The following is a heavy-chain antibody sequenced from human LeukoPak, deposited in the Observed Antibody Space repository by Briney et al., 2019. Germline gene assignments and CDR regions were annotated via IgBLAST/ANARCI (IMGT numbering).Heavy chain of an antibody. CDR3: AKDPYAILTGYRYYFDY. CDR2: ISGSGGST. Sequence: GGSPRLSCAASGFTFNNYWMNWVRQAPGKGLEWVSAISGSGGSTYYADSVKGRFTISRDNSKNTLYLQMNSLRAEDTAVYYCAKDPYAILTGYRYYFDYWGQGTLVTVSS. V-gene: IGHV3-23*01. J-gene: IGHJ4*02. CDR1: GFTFNNYW. D-gene: IGHD3-9*01.